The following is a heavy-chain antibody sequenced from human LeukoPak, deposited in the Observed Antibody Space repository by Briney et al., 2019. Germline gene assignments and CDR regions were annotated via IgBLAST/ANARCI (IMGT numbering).Heavy chain of an antibody. J-gene: IGHJ4*02. V-gene: IGHV3-15*01. Sequence: PGGSLRLSCAASGFTFSNAWMSWVRQAPGKGLEWVGRIKSKADGGTTDYAAPVKGRLTISRDNSEDTVYLQMDSLKTEDTAVYYCTTDPRHWGQGTLVTVSS. CDR2: IKSKADGGTT. CDR3: TTDPRH. CDR1: GFTFSNAW.